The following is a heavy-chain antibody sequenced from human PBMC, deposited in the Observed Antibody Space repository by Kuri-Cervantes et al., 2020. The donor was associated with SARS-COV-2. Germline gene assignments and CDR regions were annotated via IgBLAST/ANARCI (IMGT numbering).Heavy chain of an antibody. CDR1: GLSFSSYA. D-gene: IGHD3-3*02. Sequence: GESLKISCSASGLSFSSYAMHWVRQPPGKGLEYVSAISSNGGSTYYADSVKGRFTISRDNSKSTLYLQMSSLRAEDTAVYYCVKDPKGFGVSFLVAAFDIWGQGTMVTVSS. J-gene: IGHJ3*02. CDR3: VKDPKGFGVSFLVAAFDI. V-gene: IGHV3-64D*08. CDR2: ISSNGGST.